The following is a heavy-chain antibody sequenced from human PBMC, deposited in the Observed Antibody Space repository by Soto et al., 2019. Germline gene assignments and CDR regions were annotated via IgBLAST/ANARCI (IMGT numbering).Heavy chain of an antibody. Sequence: QVQLVQSGAEVKAPGSAVKVSCKAPADSFSSYGISWVRQAPGQGLEWMGGIIPIFGTTNYAEKFQGRVTITADESTNTAYMELSSLRSEDTALYYCARGFPDVWVEPGVVRGYLDTWGRGTLVTVSS. J-gene: IGHJ4*02. CDR2: IIPIFGTT. CDR1: ADSFSSYG. D-gene: IGHD3-3*01. CDR3: ARGFPDVWVEPGVVRGYLDT. V-gene: IGHV1-69*01.